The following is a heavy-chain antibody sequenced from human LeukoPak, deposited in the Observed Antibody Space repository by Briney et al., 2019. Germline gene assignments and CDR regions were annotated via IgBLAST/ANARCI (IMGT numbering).Heavy chain of an antibody. J-gene: IGHJ4*02. V-gene: IGHV3-23*01. CDR1: GFTFSNYA. D-gene: IGHD2-15*01. Sequence: GWSLRLSCTASGFTFSNYAMRWVRQAPGKGLEWVSTISGSDGSTYYADSVKSRFTISRDNSKNPLYLQMNSLRVEDTAIYYCAKGRGYCTGGSCYSDYWGQGTLVTVSS. CDR2: ISGSDGST. CDR3: AKGRGYCTGGSCYSDY.